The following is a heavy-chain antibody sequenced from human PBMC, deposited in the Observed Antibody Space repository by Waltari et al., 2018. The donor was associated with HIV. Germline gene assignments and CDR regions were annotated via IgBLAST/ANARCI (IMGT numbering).Heavy chain of an antibody. Sequence: EVQLVESGGGLVQPGGSLRLSCAASGFTFSSYWIHWIRQAPGKGLVSVSRINTDGSSTNYAGSVKGRFTISRDNAKNTLYLQMNRLGAEDTAVYYCAREGVASGNPLDYWGQGTLVTVSS. V-gene: IGHV3-74*01. CDR2: INTDGSST. CDR1: GFTFSSYW. D-gene: IGHD6-13*01. J-gene: IGHJ4*02. CDR3: AREGVASGNPLDY.